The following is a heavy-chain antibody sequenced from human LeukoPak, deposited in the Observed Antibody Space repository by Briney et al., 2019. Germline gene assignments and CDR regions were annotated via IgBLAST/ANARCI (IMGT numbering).Heavy chain of an antibody. J-gene: IGHJ5*02. Sequence: GESLKISCKGSGYSFTSYGISWVRQAPGQRLEWMGWISAYNGNTNYAQKLQGRVTMTTDTSTSTAYMELRSLRSDDTTVYYCARGEYSSSPFTSPWGQGTLVTVSS. CDR3: ARGEYSSSPFTSP. CDR1: GYSFTSYG. CDR2: ISAYNGNT. V-gene: IGHV1-18*01. D-gene: IGHD6-6*01.